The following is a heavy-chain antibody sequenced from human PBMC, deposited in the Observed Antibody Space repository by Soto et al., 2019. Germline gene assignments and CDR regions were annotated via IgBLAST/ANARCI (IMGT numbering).Heavy chain of an antibody. D-gene: IGHD3-10*01. CDR1: GFTFSSYG. J-gene: IGHJ6*02. V-gene: IGHV3-30*18. CDR2: ISSDGSNK. CDR3: AKQHGPGNYYQYGMDV. Sequence: QMQLVESGGGVVQPGRSLRLSCAASGFTFSSYGIHWVRQAPGTGLEWVAIISSDGSNKYYADSVEGRFTISRDNSKNTLYLQMSGLRGEDTAVYYCAKQHGPGNYYQYGMDVWGPGTTVTVSS.